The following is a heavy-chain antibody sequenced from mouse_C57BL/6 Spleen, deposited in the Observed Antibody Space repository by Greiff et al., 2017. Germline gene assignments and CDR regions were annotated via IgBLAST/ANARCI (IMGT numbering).Heavy chain of an antibody. CDR1: GYTFTNYW. J-gene: IGHJ2*01. CDR2: IDPSDSDT. V-gene: IGHV1-52*01. Sequence: QVQLQQPGAELVRPGSSVKLSCKASGYTFTNYWMHWVKQRPMHGLEWIGTIDPSDSDTPSNQKFKDKATLTVDKSSSTAYMQLRSLTSEDAADYYCARYNFDYWGQGTTLTGSS. CDR3: ARYNFDY.